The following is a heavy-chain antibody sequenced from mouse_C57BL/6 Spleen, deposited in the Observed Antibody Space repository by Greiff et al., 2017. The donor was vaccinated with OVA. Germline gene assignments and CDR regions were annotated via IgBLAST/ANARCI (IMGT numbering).Heavy chain of an antibody. Sequence: EVQLVESGPGLVKPSQSLSLTCSVTGYSITSGYYWNWIRQFPGNKLEWMGYISYDGSNNYNPSLKNRISITRDTSKNQFFLKLNSVTTEDTATYYCARPVGYWGQGTTLTVSS. J-gene: IGHJ2*01. V-gene: IGHV3-6*01. CDR3: ARPVGY. CDR1: GYSITSGYY. CDR2: ISYDGSN.